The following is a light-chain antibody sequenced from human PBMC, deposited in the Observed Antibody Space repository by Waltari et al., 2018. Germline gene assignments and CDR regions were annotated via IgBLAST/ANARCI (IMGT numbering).Light chain of an antibody. CDR2: EVS. J-gene: IGLJ2*01. V-gene: IGLV2-8*01. CDR1: SSDVAGYNY. CDR3: SSYAGSDNFVI. Sequence: QSALTQPPSASGSPGQSVTISCTGTSSDVAGYNYVSWYQQHPGKAPKLMIYEVSKRPSGAPDRFSGSKSGNTASLTVSGLQAEDEADYYCSSYAGSDNFVIFGGGTKLTGL.